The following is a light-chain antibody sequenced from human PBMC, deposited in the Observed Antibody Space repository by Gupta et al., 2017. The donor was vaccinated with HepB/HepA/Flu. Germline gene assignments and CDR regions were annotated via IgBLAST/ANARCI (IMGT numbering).Light chain of an antibody. J-gene: IGLJ2*01. Sequence: KYMLNQPHSVSECLGKTITISCTATSGSIANNYVQWYQQRPDSAPTTLIYEDNKRPSGVPERFSGFIDPASNAASLTISGLKTEDEADYYCQSYYGTTVIFGGGTRLTVL. CDR2: EDN. CDR3: QSYYGTTVI. V-gene: IGLV6-57*02. CDR1: SGSIANNY.